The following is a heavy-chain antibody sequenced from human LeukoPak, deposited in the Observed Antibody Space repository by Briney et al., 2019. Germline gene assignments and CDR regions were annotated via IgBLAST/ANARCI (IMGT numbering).Heavy chain of an antibody. Sequence: GGSLRLSCAASGFTFSSYAMHWVRQAPGKGLEWVSAISGSGGRTYYADSVKGRFTISRDNSKNTLYLQMNSLRAEDTAVYYCAKHRYSSSWYYFDYWGQGTLVTVSS. CDR3: AKHRYSSSWYYFDY. D-gene: IGHD6-13*01. V-gene: IGHV3-23*01. J-gene: IGHJ4*02. CDR2: ISGSGGRT. CDR1: GFTFSSYA.